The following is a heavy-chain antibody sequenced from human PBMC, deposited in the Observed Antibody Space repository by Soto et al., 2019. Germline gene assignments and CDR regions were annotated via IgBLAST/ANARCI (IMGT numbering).Heavy chain of an antibody. CDR3: ATTGTRSWGFDY. Sequence: ASVKVSCKVSGYTLTELSMHWVRQAPGKGLEWMGGFDPEDGETIYAQKFQGRVTMTEDTSTDTANMELSSLGSEDTAVYYCATTGTRSWGFDYWGQGTLVTVSS. J-gene: IGHJ4*02. CDR2: FDPEDGET. CDR1: GYTLTELS. D-gene: IGHD1-1*01. V-gene: IGHV1-24*01.